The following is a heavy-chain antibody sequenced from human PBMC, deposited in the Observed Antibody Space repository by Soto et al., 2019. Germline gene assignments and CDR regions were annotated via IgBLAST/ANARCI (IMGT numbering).Heavy chain of an antibody. CDR3: VSDGDVCSGSDCFRHFKY. CDR2: IKEDGSAA. V-gene: IGHV3-7*03. Sequence: PWWSLRLSCLASGFSISPYWMSWFRQAPGKGLEWVANIKEDGSAARYVDSARDRFLISRDNTKNSLYLQMTSLRAEDTAIYYCVSDGDVCSGSDCFRHFKYWGRGTRVTVSS. CDR1: GFSISPYW. J-gene: IGHJ4*02. D-gene: IGHD5-12*01.